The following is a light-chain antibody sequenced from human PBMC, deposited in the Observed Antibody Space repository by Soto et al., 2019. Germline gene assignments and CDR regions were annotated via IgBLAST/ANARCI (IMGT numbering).Light chain of an antibody. Sequence: QSVLTQPPSVSGAPGQRVTISCTGSSSNIGAGYDVHWYQQLPGTAPKVLIYGNSNRPSGVPDRFSGSKSGASASLAITGLQAEDEADYYCQSYDRSLSGSVFGGGTKDTVL. CDR2: GNS. J-gene: IGLJ2*01. CDR1: SSNIGAGYD. CDR3: QSYDRSLSGSV. V-gene: IGLV1-40*01.